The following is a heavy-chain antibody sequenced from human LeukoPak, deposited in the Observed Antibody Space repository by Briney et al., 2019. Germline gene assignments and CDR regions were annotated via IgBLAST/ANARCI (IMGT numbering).Heavy chain of an antibody. CDR1: GFTLGGYW. Sequence: GGSLRLSCAASGFTLGGYWMTWVRQAPGKGLEWVANIKQDGSEKYYVDSVKGRFTISRDNAKNSLYLQMSSLRAEDTAVYYCVKEFDLWGQGTLVTVSS. V-gene: IGHV3-7*01. CDR3: VKEFDL. CDR2: IKQDGSEK. J-gene: IGHJ5*02.